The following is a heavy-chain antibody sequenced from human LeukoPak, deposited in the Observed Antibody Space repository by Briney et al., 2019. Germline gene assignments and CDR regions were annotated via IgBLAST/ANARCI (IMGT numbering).Heavy chain of an antibody. CDR3: ARDRDGYNYFDY. J-gene: IGHJ4*02. Sequence: GGSLRLSCEASGFTVSSNYMSWVRQAPGKGLEWVSVLYSGGSTSYADSVKGRFTISRDNSKNTLYLQMNSLKAEDTAVYYCARDRDGYNYFDYWGQGTLVTVSS. CDR2: LYSGGST. V-gene: IGHV3-53*01. CDR1: GFTVSSNY. D-gene: IGHD5-24*01.